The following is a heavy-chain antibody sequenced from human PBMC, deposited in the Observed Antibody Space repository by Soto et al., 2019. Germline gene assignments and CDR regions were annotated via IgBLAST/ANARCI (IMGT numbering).Heavy chain of an antibody. D-gene: IGHD4-17*01. Sequence: GWSLRPYYAAVGYACSNAWMTYDRKAPGEGQEWVGLIKHKAAGGTTDYAEAVKGRFTISRDDSKNTLYLQMNSLKTEDTAVYYCTTKTTLTTHAFDNCCQGTMVTVSS. CDR2: IKHKAAGGTT. CDR3: TTKTTLTTHAFDN. CDR1: GYACSNAW. V-gene: IGHV3-15*01. J-gene: IGHJ3*02.